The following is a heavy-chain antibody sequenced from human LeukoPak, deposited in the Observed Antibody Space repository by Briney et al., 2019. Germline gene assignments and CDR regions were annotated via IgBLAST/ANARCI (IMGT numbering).Heavy chain of an antibody. J-gene: IGHJ1*01. CDR1: GYTFTTYG. CDR2: ISAYNGNT. Sequence: GASVKVSCKASGYTFTTYGISWVRQAPGQGLEWMGWISAYNGNTNYAQNFRGRVTMTTDTSTSTAYMELRSLRSDDTAVYFCARGVLGATTYFQQWGQGTLVTVSS. CDR3: ARGVLGATTYFQQ. D-gene: IGHD1-26*01. V-gene: IGHV1-18*01.